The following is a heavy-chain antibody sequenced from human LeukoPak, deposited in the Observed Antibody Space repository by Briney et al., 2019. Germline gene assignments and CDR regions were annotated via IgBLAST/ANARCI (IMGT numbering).Heavy chain of an antibody. CDR2: INHSGST. CDR3: ARHCSSTSCYIRGGFDP. Sequence: SETLSLTSSVYGGSFSGYYWSWIRQPPGKGLEWIGEINHSGSTNYNPSLKRRVTISVDTSKNQFSLKLSSVTAADTAVYYCARHCSSTSCYIRGGFDPWGQGTLVTVSS. V-gene: IGHV4-34*01. CDR1: GGSFSGYY. J-gene: IGHJ5*02. D-gene: IGHD2-2*02.